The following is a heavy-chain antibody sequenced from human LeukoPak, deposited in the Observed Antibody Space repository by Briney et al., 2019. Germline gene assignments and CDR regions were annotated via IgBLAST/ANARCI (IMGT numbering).Heavy chain of an antibody. CDR1: GYTFTSYG. Sequence: ASVKVSCKASGYTFTSYGISWVRQAPGQGLEWMGWISAYNGNTNYAQKLQGRVTMTTDTSTSTAYMELRSLRSDDTAVYYCARGNYDFWCRRYYYYMDVWGKGTTVTVSS. CDR2: ISAYNGNT. D-gene: IGHD3-3*01. CDR3: ARGNYDFWCRRYYYYMDV. J-gene: IGHJ6*03. V-gene: IGHV1-18*01.